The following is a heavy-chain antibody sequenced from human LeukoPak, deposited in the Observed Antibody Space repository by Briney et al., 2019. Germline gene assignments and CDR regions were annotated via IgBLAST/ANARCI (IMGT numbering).Heavy chain of an antibody. V-gene: IGHV4-4*02. J-gene: IGHJ4*02. D-gene: IGHD6-13*01. CDR2: IYHSGST. CDR3: ARERRGLRIAAAGPLDY. CDR1: GGSISSSNW. Sequence: SETLSLTCAVSGGSISSSNWWSWVRQPPGKGLEWIGEIYHSGSTNYNPSLKSRVTISVDKSKNQFSLKLSSVTAADTAVYYCARERRGLRIAAAGPLDYWGQGTLVTVSS.